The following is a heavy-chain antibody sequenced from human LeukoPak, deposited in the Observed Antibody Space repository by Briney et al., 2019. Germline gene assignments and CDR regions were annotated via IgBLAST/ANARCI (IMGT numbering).Heavy chain of an antibody. CDR3: ARVVKESRGPLTDLLPYCFDS. V-gene: IGHV1-3*03. J-gene: IGHJ4*02. D-gene: IGHD2-21*01. CDR2: IYAGIGNT. CDR1: GYTFTGYA. Sequence: ASVKVSCKASGYTFTGYAMHWVRQAPGQGLEWMGWIYAGIGNTKYSQAFQRRVTISRDTSASTAYMELSSLTSEALAACSCARVVKESRGPLTDLLPYCFDSWGQGTLVTVS.